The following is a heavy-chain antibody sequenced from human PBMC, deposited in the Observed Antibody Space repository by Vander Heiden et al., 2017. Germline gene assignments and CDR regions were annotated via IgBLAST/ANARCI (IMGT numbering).Heavy chain of an antibody. Sequence: EVQLLESGGGLGQPGGSLRLSCAASGFTFSNYGMSWVRQAPGKGLEWVSGIRGSGGSTYDGDSVKGRFTISRDKSKNTLYLQMNSLRAENTAMYYCAKDPNGDYLGTFEMWGQGTMVTVSS. CDR3: AKDPNGDYLGTFEM. CDR2: IRGSGGST. D-gene: IGHD4-17*01. V-gene: IGHV3-23*01. J-gene: IGHJ3*02. CDR1: GFTFSNYG.